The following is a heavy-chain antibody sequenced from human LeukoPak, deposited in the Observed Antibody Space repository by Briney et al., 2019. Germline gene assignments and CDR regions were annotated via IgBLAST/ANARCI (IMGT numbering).Heavy chain of an antibody. D-gene: IGHD2-2*02. J-gene: IGHJ4*02. CDR3: ARALGYCTSTSCYTPAYFFDY. CDR2: FYHSGST. Sequence: PSETLSLTCTVSGYSISSNYYWGWIRQPPGKGLEWIGNFYHSGSTYYNPSLRSRVTISVDTSKNQFSLRLSSVTAADTAVYYCARALGYCTSTSCYTPAYFFDYWGQGTLVTVSS. V-gene: IGHV4-38-2*02. CDR1: GYSISSNYY.